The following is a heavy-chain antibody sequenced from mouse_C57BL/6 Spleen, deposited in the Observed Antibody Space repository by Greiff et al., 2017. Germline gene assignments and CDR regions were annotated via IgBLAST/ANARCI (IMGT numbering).Heavy chain of an antibody. D-gene: IGHD3-2*02. Sequence: QVQLKESGAELVRPGASVTLSCKASGYTFTDYEMHWVKQTPVHGLEWIGAIDPETGGTAYNQKFKGKAILTADKSSSTAYMELRSLTSEDSAVYYCTRGDSSGYKYFYYWGQGTTLTVSS. V-gene: IGHV1-15*01. CDR3: TRGDSSGYKYFYY. CDR1: GYTFTDYE. CDR2: IDPETGGT. J-gene: IGHJ2*01.